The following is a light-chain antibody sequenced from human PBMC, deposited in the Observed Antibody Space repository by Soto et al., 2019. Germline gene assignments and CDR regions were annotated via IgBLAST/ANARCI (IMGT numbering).Light chain of an antibody. CDR2: RNN. CDR1: NSNIGSNY. Sequence: QSVLTQPPSASGTPGQRVTISCSGSNSNIGSNYVNWFQQLPGTAPKLLIYRNNQRPSGVPDRFSGSKSGTSASLAISGLQSEEEGDYYCSAWDNSLNGYVFGPGTKLTVL. V-gene: IGLV1-44*01. CDR3: SAWDNSLNGYV. J-gene: IGLJ1*01.